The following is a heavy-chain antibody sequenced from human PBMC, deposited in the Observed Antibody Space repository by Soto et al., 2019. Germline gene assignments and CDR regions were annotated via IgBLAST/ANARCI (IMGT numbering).Heavy chain of an antibody. CDR2: IGTAGDT. Sequence: GSLRLSCAASGFTFSSYDMHWVRQATGKGLEWVSAIGTAGDTYYPGSVKGRFTISRENAKNTLYLQMNSLRAEDTAVYYCAKDPAYDYIWGSYRSYYFDYWGQGTLVTVSS. D-gene: IGHD3-16*02. CDR3: AKDPAYDYIWGSYRSYYFDY. J-gene: IGHJ4*02. CDR1: GFTFSSYD. V-gene: IGHV3-13*01.